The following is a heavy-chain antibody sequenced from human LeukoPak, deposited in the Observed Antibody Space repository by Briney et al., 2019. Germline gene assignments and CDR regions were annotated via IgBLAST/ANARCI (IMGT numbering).Heavy chain of an antibody. Sequence: PGGSLRLSCAASGFTSSSYGMHWVRQAPGKGLEWVAVISYDGSNKYYADSVKGRFTISRDNSKNTLYLQMNSLRAEDTAVYYCAGTLAAAGPSGWFDPWGQGTLVTVSS. D-gene: IGHD6-13*01. CDR2: ISYDGSNK. V-gene: IGHV3-30*03. CDR3: AGTLAAAGPSGWFDP. CDR1: GFTSSSYG. J-gene: IGHJ5*02.